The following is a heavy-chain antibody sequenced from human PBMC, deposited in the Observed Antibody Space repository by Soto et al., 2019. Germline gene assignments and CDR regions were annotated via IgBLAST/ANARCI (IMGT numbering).Heavy chain of an antibody. CDR2: IYYSGST. CDR1: GGSINSGDYY. Sequence: QVQLQESGPGLVKPSQTLSLTCTVSGGSINSGDYYWSWIRQPPGKGLEWIGYIYYSGSTYYNPXLTXXXTISVDTTKKXXSXKXXSVTAADTAVYFCARDSGGSGGYYTATCYYYGMDVWGQGTTVTVSS. V-gene: IGHV4-30-4*01. CDR3: ARDSGGSGGYYTATCYYYGMDV. J-gene: IGHJ6*02. D-gene: IGHD3-10*01.